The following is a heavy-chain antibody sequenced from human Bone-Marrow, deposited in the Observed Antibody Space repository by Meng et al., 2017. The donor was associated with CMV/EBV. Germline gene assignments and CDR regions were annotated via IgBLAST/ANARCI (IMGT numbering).Heavy chain of an antibody. CDR1: GGSFSGYY. Sequence: SETLSLTCTVYGGSFSGYYWNWIRQPPGKGLEWIGEISHSGNTNFNPSLKSRVTISVDTSKNQFSLKLNSVTAADTAVYYCARDLTVTGTILLRYGRRGGMDVWGQGTTVTVSS. CDR3: ARDLTVTGTILLRYGRRGGMDV. J-gene: IGHJ6*02. CDR2: ISHSGNT. D-gene: IGHD4-17*01. V-gene: IGHV4-34*01.